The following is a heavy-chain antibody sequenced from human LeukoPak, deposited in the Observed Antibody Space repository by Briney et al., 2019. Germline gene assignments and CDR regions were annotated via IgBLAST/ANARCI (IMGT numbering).Heavy chain of an antibody. D-gene: IGHD3-22*01. CDR2: IYYSGST. J-gene: IGHJ4*02. V-gene: IGHV4-39*01. CDR3: ARAYSSGVLYYFDY. Sequence: SQTLSLTCTVSGGSISSSSYYWGWIRQPPGKGLEWIGSIYYSGSTYYNPSLKSRVTISVDTSKNQFSLKLSSVTAADTAVYYCARAYSSGVLYYFDYWGQGTLVTVSS. CDR1: GGSISSSSYY.